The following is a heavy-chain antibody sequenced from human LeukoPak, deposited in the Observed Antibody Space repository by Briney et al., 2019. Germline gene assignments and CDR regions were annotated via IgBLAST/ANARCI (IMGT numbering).Heavy chain of an antibody. V-gene: IGHV1-18*01. CDR3: ARRVAVARRDAFDI. D-gene: IGHD6-19*01. CDR2: ISSYNGNT. Sequence: GASVKVSCKASGYTFTSYSMSWVRQAPGQGLEWMGWISSYNGNTNYAQKLQGRVTMSKDTSTGTAYMELRRLRPAGTAVYYCARRVAVARRDAFDIWGQGTMVTVSS. J-gene: IGHJ3*02. CDR1: GYTFTSYS.